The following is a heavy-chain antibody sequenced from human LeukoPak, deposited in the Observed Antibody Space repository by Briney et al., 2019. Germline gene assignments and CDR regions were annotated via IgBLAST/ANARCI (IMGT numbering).Heavy chain of an antibody. Sequence: SETLSLTCTVSGGSISSGSYYWSWIRQPAGKGLEWIGRIYTSGSTNYNPSLKSRVTISVDTSKNQFSLKLSSVTAADTAVYYCARDYGSGSYWDYWGQGTLVTVSS. CDR1: GGSISSGSYY. CDR3: ARDYGSGSYWDY. CDR2: IYTSGST. D-gene: IGHD3-10*01. J-gene: IGHJ4*02. V-gene: IGHV4-61*02.